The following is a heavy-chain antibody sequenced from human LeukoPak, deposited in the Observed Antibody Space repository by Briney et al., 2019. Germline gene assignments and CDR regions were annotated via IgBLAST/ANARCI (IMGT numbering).Heavy chain of an antibody. CDR2: ISSTGGTT. J-gene: IGHJ4*02. CDR3: AKEWRETDY. CDR1: GITFSSYG. D-gene: IGHD5-12*01. V-gene: IGHV3-23*01. Sequence: GGSLRLSCAASGITFSSYGMSWVRQAPGKGLEWVSSISSTGGTTYYADSVKGRFTISRDNSKNTLYLQMNSLRAEDTAVYYCAKEWRETDYWGQGTLVTVSS.